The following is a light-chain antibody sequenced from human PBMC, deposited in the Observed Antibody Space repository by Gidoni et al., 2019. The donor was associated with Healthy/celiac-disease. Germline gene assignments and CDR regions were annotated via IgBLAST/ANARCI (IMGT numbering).Light chain of an antibody. V-gene: IGKV3-15*01. CDR1: QSVSSN. CDR3: QQYNNWPQT. Sequence: EIVMTQSPATLSVSPGERATISCRASQSVSSNLAWYQQKPGQAPRLLIYGASTRATGIPARFSGSGSGTEFTLNISSLQSEDFAVYYCQQYNNWPQTFXQXTKVEIK. J-gene: IGKJ1*01. CDR2: GAS.